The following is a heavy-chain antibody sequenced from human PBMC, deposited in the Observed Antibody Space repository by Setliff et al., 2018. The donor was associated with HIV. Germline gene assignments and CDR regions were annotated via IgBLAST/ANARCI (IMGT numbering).Heavy chain of an antibody. CDR1: GFTFGDYP. CDR2: IGGHGSII. V-gene: IGHV3-48*01. CDR3: VRGTLDF. Sequence: GGSLRLSCTASGFTFGDYPMSWVRQAPGKGLEWISFIGGHGSIIHYADSVRGRFTASRDNGKNSLFLQMNSLRAEDTAVYYCVRGTLDFWGQGNLVTVSS. J-gene: IGHJ4*02.